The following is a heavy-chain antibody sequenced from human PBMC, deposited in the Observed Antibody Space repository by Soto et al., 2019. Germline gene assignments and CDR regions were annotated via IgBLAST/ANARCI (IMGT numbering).Heavy chain of an antibody. V-gene: IGHV3-23*01. J-gene: IGHJ6*02. CDR3: APMGV. CDR2: ISGSDNST. Sequence: PRWSLKLSCSASGLTFSGYAISWFRQAPWKGLEWVSAISGSDNSTYYADSVKGRFTISRDNSKNTLYLQMSSLRADDTAVYYCAPMGVWGQGTTVTVSS. CDR1: GLTFSGYA.